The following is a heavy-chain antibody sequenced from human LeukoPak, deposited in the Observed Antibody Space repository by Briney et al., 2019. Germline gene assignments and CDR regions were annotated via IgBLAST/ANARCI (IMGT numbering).Heavy chain of an antibody. Sequence: SQTLSLTCTVSGGSTSSGSYYWSWIRQPAGKGLEWIGRIYTSGSTYYNPSLKSRVTISVDTSKNQFSLKLSSVTAADTAVYYCARETGQTWGQGTLVTVSS. CDR3: ARETGQT. V-gene: IGHV4-61*02. J-gene: IGHJ4*02. CDR2: IYTSGST. D-gene: IGHD1-14*01. CDR1: GGSTSSGSYY.